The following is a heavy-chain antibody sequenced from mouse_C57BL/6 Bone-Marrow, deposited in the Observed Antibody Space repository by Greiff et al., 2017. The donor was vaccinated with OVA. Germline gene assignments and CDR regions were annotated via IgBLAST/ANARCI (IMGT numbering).Heavy chain of an antibody. CDR3: ARADGSIFAY. Sequence: EVMLVESGGGLVKPGGSLKLSCAASGFTFSDYGMHWVRQAPEKGLEWVAYISSGSSTIYYADTVKGRFTISRDNAKNTLFLQMTSLRSEDTAMYYCARADGSIFAYWGQGTLVTVSA. J-gene: IGHJ3*01. D-gene: IGHD1-1*01. V-gene: IGHV5-17*01. CDR1: GFTFSDYG. CDR2: ISSGSSTI.